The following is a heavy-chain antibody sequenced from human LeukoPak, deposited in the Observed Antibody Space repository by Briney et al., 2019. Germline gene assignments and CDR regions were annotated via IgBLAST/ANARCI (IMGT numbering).Heavy chain of an antibody. V-gene: IGHV4-59*01. D-gene: IGHD7-27*01. Sequence: SETLSLTCTVSGGSISSYYWSWIRQPPGKGLVWIGYISYSGNTNYNPSLKSRATISADTCKNQFSLKMSSVTAADTAVYFCARLRNWAWDFDSWGQGTLVTVSS. J-gene: IGHJ4*02. CDR1: GGSISSYY. CDR2: ISYSGNT. CDR3: ARLRNWAWDFDS.